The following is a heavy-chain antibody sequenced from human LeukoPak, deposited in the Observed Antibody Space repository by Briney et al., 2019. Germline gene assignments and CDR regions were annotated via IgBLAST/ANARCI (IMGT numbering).Heavy chain of an antibody. CDR3: ARGAGPYGDYRDY. CDR1: GFTFSDYA. V-gene: IGHV3-69-1*01. J-gene: IGHJ4*02. CDR2: FDLSGTT. D-gene: IGHD4-17*01. Sequence: GGSLRLSCAASGFTFSDYAMSWVRQAPGKGLEWISCFDLSGTTYYADSVKGRFTISRDNAENSLFLQMNTLRAEDTAVYYCARGAGPYGDYRDYWGQGTLVTVSS.